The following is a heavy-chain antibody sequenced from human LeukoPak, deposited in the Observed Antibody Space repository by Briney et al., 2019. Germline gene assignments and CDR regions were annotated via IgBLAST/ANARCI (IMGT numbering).Heavy chain of an antibody. CDR3: ATIPRKVVAATLGPNFDY. CDR2: IYHSGST. V-gene: IGHV4-30-2*01. CDR1: GGSISSGGYY. Sequence: SETLSLTCTVSGGSISSGGYYWSWIRQPPGKGLEWIGYIYHSGSTYYNPSLKSRVTISVDRSKNQFSLKLSSVTAADTAVYYCATIPRKVVAATLGPNFDYWGQGTLVTVSS. D-gene: IGHD2-15*01. J-gene: IGHJ4*02.